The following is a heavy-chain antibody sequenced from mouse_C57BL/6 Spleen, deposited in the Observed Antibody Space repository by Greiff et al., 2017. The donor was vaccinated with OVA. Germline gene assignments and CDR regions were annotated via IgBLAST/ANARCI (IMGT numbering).Heavy chain of an antibody. CDR2: IDPENGDT. J-gene: IGHJ2*01. CDR3: TCLRLRRNFDY. Sequence: EVQLQQSGAELVRPGASVKLSCTASGFNIKDDYMHWVKQRPEQGLEWIGWIDPENGDTEYASKFQGKATIPADTSSNTAYLQLSSLTSEDTAVYYCTCLRLRRNFDYWGQGTTLTVSS. V-gene: IGHV14-4*01. CDR1: GFNIKDDY. D-gene: IGHD2-2*01.